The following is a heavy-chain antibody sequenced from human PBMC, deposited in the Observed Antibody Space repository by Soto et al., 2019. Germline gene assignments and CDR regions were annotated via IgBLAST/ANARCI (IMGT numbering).Heavy chain of an antibody. CDR1: GFTFSSYA. D-gene: IGHD3-9*01. CDR3: ARGRGWLLSPSFDY. Sequence: GGSLRLSCAASGFTFSSYAMHWVRQAPGKGLEWVAVISYDGSNKCYADSVKGRFTISRDNSRNTLYLQMNSLRAEDTAVYYCARGRGWLLSPSFDYWGQGTLVTVSS. J-gene: IGHJ4*02. CDR2: ISYDGSNK. V-gene: IGHV3-30-3*01.